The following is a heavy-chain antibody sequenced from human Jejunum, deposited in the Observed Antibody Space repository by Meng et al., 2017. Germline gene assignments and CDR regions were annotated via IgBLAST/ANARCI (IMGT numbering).Heavy chain of an antibody. V-gene: IGHV3-30*01. CDR1: GFTFSNYV. CDR2: ISDDGTKK. J-gene: IGHJ3*02. CDR3: ARDTRVGATNDALDI. D-gene: IGHD1-26*01. Sequence: GGSLRLSCEVSGFTFSNYVMHWVRQAPGKGPEWAAVISDDGTKKYHADSVRGRFTISRDNSKNTLYLQMDSLRVEDTAVYYCARDTRVGATNDALDIWGQGTMVTVSS.